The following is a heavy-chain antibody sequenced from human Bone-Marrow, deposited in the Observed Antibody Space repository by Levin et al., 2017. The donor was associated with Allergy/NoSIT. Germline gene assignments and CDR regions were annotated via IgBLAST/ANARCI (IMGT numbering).Heavy chain of an antibody. CDR2: ISYNNNNK. Sequence: GGSLRLSCAASGFIFSTYNMHWVRQAPGKGLEWVAFISYNNNNKYADSVKGRFTISRDNSKSTLYLQMNSLRPDDTALYFCARDSVTSAHYNWFDPWGQGTLVTVSS. J-gene: IGHJ5*02. CDR1: GFIFSTYN. CDR3: ARDSVTSAHYNWFDP. D-gene: IGHD5/OR15-5a*01. V-gene: IGHV3-30-3*01.